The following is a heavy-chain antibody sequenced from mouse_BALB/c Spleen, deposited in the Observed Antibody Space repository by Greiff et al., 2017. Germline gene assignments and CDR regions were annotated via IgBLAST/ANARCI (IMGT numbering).Heavy chain of an antibody. CDR2: ISSGGST. CDR1: GFTFSSYA. J-gene: IGHJ4*01. Sequence: EVMLVESGGGLVKPGGSLKLSCAASGFTFSSYAMSWVRQTPEKRLEWVASISSGGSTYYPDSVKGRFTISRDNARNILYLQMSSLRSEDTAMYYCARELYGSSSYAMDYWGQGTSVTVSS. CDR3: ARELYGSSSYAMDY. D-gene: IGHD1-1*01. V-gene: IGHV5-6-5*01.